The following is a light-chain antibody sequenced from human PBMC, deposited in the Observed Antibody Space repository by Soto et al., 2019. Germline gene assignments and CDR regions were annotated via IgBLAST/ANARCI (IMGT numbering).Light chain of an antibody. V-gene: IGLV6-57*02. Sequence: NFMLTQPHSVSESPGKTVTISCTGSSGSIASNYVQWYQQRPGSAPTTVIYEDNRRPSGVPDRFSGSIDSSSNSASLTISGLKTEDEADYYCQSYDSSNHVVFGGGTKLTVL. J-gene: IGLJ2*01. CDR1: SGSIASNY. CDR3: QSYDSSNHVV. CDR2: EDN.